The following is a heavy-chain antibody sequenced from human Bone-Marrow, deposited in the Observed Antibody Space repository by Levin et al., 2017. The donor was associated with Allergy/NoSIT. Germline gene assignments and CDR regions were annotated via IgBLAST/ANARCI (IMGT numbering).Heavy chain of an antibody. D-gene: IGHD5-12*01. Sequence: GESLKISCLASGFTFTDVWMSWVRQAPGKGPEWVANVKRDGTEKYYLDSVKGRFTISRDNAKNSVYLQMNNLRVEDTAVYYCSRNKWPWGQGTQVTVSS. CDR1: GFTFTDVW. V-gene: IGHV3-7*01. J-gene: IGHJ4*02. CDR2: VKRDGTEK. CDR3: SRNKWP.